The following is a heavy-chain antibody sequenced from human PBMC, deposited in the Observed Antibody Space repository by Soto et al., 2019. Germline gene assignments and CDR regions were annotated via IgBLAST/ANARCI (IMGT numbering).Heavy chain of an antibody. Sequence: GASVKVSCKASGGTFSSYTSSSVRQAPGQGLEWMGRIIPILGIANYAQKFQGRVTITADKSTSTAYMELSSLRSEDTAVYYCACPRIAVAGIPLIPYFQHWGQGTLVTVSS. J-gene: IGHJ1*01. CDR1: GGTFSSYT. CDR2: IIPILGIA. CDR3: ACPRIAVAGIPLIPYFQH. V-gene: IGHV1-69*02. D-gene: IGHD6-19*01.